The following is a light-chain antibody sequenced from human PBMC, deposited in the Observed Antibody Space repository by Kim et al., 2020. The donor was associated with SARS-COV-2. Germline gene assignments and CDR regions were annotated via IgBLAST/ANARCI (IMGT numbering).Light chain of an antibody. CDR1: SSDIGAYNY. CDR2: DVN. J-gene: IGLJ1*01. Sequence: QSALTQPASVSGSPGQSITISCTGTSSDIGAYNYVSWYQPHPGKAPKLMIFDVNKRPSGLSDRFSGSKSGNTASLTISGLQAEDEADYYCSSYATTRSYVYGSGTKVTVL. V-gene: IGLV2-14*03. CDR3: SSYATTRSYV.